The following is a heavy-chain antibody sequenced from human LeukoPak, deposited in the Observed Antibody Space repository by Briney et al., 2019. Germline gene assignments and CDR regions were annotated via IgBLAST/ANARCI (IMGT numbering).Heavy chain of an antibody. CDR2: ISYDGSNK. J-gene: IGHJ4*02. V-gene: IGHV3-30-3*01. CDR3: ARDRDLESSSPFD. D-gene: IGHD6-6*01. Sequence: GRSLRLSCAASGFTFSSYAMHWVRPAPGKGLEWVAVISYDGSNKYYADSVKGRFTISRDNSKNTLYLQMNSLRAEDTAVYYCARDRDLESSSPFDWGQGTLVTVSS. CDR1: GFTFSSYA.